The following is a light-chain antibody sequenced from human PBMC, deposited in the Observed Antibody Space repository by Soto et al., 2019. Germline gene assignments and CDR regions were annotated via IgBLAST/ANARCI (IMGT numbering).Light chain of an antibody. J-gene: IGKJ1*01. CDR2: AAS. CDR3: QQSYRFPKT. V-gene: IGKV1-39*01. Sequence: DVQMTQSPSSLSASVGDSLTLTRRASQTVTSYLNWYQQKPGKAPKLLIYAASTLQSGVPSRFSGSGSGTEFTLTIISLQPEDFATYYCQQSYRFPKTFGRGTKVDIK. CDR1: QTVTSY.